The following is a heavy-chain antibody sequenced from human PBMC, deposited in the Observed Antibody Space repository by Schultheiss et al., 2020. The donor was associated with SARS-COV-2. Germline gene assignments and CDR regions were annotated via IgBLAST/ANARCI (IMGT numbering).Heavy chain of an antibody. CDR3: ARSYRYCSSTSCSGWFDP. V-gene: IGHV3-21*01. Sequence: GGSLRLSCAASGFTFSSYEMNWVRQAPGKGLEWVSSISSSSSYIYYADSVKGRFTISRDNAKNSLYLQMNSLRAEDTAVYYCARSYRYCSSTSCSGWFDPWGQGTLVTVSS. CDR2: ISSSSSYI. CDR1: GFTFSSYE. J-gene: IGHJ5*02. D-gene: IGHD2-2*01.